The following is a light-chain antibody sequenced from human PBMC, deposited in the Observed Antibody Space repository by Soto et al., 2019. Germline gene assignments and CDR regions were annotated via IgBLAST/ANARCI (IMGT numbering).Light chain of an antibody. J-gene: IGKJ1*01. CDR1: QSIGSAY. CDR3: QQYAVAPRT. CDR2: AAS. V-gene: IGKV3-20*01. Sequence: EIVLTQSPGTLSLSPGERATLSCKTSQSIGSAYLAWYQQKLGQAPRLLIHAASSRATGIPDRFSGSGSGTEFTLTISRLEPEDFAVYYCQQYAVAPRTFGQGTKVDNK.